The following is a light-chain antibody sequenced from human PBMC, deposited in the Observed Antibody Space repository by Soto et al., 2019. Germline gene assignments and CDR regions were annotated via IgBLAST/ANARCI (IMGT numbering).Light chain of an antibody. CDR3: QQYDNDSWT. V-gene: IGKV1-5*03. CDR1: QSISSW. J-gene: IGKJ1*01. Sequence: DIQMTQSPSTLSASVGDRVIITCRASQSISSWLAWYQQKPGKAPNLLIYKASTLKSGVPSRFSGSGSGTEFPLSSSSLQPDDFATYDVQQYDNDSWTFGQGTKVELK. CDR2: KAS.